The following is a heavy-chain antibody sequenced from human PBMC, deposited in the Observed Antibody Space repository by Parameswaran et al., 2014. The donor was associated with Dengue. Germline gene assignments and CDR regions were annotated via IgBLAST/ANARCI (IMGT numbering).Heavy chain of an antibody. J-gene: IGHJ4*02. CDR2: MYYSGST. D-gene: IGHD4/OR15-4a*01. Sequence: WIRQPPGKGLEWIGCMYYSGSTDYTPSLKSRVTISVDTSKNQFSLRLNSVTAADTAVYYCARWVGVSGAPDYWGQGSLVTVSS. V-gene: IGHV4-39*01. CDR3: ARWVGVSGAPDY.